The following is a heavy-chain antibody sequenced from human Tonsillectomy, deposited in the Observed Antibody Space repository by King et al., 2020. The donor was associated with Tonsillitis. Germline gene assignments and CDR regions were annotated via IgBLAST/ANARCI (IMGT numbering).Heavy chain of an antibody. Sequence: VQLVESGGDLVQPGGSLRLSCAASGFTFSTYWMSWVRQAPGKGLEWVANINQDGSDKYYVDSLKGRFTISRDNAKNSLYLQLNSLRVEDTAVYFCARDKRGKDYWGQGTLVTVPS. CDR1: GFTFSTYW. CDR2: INQDGSDK. V-gene: IGHV3-7*01. CDR3: ARDKRGKDY. D-gene: IGHD3-16*01. J-gene: IGHJ4*02.